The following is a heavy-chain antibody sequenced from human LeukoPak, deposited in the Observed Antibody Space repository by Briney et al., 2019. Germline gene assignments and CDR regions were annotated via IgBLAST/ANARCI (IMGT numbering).Heavy chain of an antibody. J-gene: IGHJ4*02. CDR3: ASIRGSTSCPD. Sequence: GGSLRLSCAASGFTLSSYWMSWVRQAPGKGLEWVANIEEDGSEKYYVDSVKGRFTISRDNAKNSLFLQMTSLRAEDTAVYYCASIRGSTSCPDWGQGTLVTVSS. CDR2: IEEDGSEK. V-gene: IGHV3-7*01. CDR1: GFTLSSYW. D-gene: IGHD2-2*01.